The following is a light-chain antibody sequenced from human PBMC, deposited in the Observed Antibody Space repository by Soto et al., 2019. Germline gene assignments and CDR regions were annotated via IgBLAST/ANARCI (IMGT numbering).Light chain of an antibody. CDR3: SSYTTSNTWV. J-gene: IGLJ3*02. CDR2: EVS. CDR1: SNDIGTYNY. Sequence: QSALTQPASVSGSPGQSITISCTGTSNDIGTYNYVSWYQQHPGKAPKLVIYEVSNRPSGISYRFSASKSGDTASLTISGLQAEDEGDYYCSSYTTSNTWVFGGGTQLTVL. V-gene: IGLV2-14*01.